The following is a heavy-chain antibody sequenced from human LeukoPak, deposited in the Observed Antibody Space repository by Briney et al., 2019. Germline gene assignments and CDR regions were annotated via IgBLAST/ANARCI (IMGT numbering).Heavy chain of an antibody. CDR3: ARDGRWQQHFDY. CDR2: INTDGSST. V-gene: IGHV3-74*01. Sequence: GGSLRLSCAASGFTFSSYWMHWVRQAPGKGLVWVSRINTDGSSTSYADSVKGRFTISRDNAKNSLYLQMNSLRAEDTAVYYCARDGRWQQHFDYWGQGTLVTVSS. J-gene: IGHJ4*02. CDR1: GFTFSSYW. D-gene: IGHD5-24*01.